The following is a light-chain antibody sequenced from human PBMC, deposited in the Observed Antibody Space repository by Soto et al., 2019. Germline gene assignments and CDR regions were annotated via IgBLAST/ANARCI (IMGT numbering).Light chain of an antibody. CDR1: SSNIGNNY. J-gene: IGLJ2*01. Sequence: QSVLTQPPSASGTPGQRVTISCSGSSSNIGNNYVSWYQQLPGTAPKLLIHRNNQRPSGVPDRFSGSKSGTSASLAISGLRSEDEADYYCAAWDDSLSGLVFGGGTKVTVL. CDR3: AAWDDSLSGLV. CDR2: RNN. V-gene: IGLV1-47*01.